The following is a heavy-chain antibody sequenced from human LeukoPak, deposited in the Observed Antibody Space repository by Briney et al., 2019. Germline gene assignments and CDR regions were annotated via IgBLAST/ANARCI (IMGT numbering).Heavy chain of an antibody. Sequence: GTSLRLSCAASGFTFSRLGMQWVRQAPGKGLEWVVVIHNDGTQGQYGDSVKGRFTISKDNSQSTLYLQMNNLRDDDTAVYYCAKEGDEFRGYLDVWGKGTTVTVSS. CDR3: AKEGDEFRGYLDV. D-gene: IGHD2-21*02. CDR1: GFTFSRLG. V-gene: IGHV3-33*06. J-gene: IGHJ6*03. CDR2: IHNDGTQG.